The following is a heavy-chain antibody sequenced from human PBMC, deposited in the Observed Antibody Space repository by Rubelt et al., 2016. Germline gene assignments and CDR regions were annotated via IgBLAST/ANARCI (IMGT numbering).Heavy chain of an antibody. Sequence: NPSLKSRVTISVDTSKNQFSLKLSSVTAADTAVYYCARRKFDPWGQGTLVTVSS. CDR3: ARRKFDP. J-gene: IGHJ5*02. V-gene: IGHV4-34*01.